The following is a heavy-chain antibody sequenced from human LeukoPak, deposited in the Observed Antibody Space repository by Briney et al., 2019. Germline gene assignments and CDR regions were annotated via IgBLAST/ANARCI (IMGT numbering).Heavy chain of an antibody. J-gene: IGHJ4*02. V-gene: IGHV3-21*01. Sequence: TGGSLRLSCAASGFTFSSYSMNWVRQAPGKGLEWVSSISSSSSYIYYADSVKGRFTISRDNAKNSLYLQMNSLRAEDTAVYYCARDLSVHQLLYSRKSYYFDYWGQGTLVTVSS. CDR1: GFTFSSYS. CDR3: ARDLSVHQLLYSRKSYYFDY. D-gene: IGHD2-2*02. CDR2: ISSSSSYI.